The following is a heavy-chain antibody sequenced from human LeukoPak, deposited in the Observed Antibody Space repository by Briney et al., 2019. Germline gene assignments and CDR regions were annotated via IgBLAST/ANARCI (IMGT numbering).Heavy chain of an antibody. V-gene: IGHV4-59*12. Sequence: SETLSLTCTVSGGSISSYYWSWIRQPPGKGLEWIGYICYSGSSNYNPSPKIRVTISVDTSKNHFSLKLRSVTAADTAVYYCARVPESVGINYFDSWGQGTQVTVSS. D-gene: IGHD1-1*01. J-gene: IGHJ4*02. CDR1: GGSISSYY. CDR3: ARVPESVGINYFDS. CDR2: ICYSGSS.